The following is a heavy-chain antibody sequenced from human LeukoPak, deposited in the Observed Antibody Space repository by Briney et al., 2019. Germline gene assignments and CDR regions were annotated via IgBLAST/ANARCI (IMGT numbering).Heavy chain of an antibody. Sequence: ASVTVSCTASGYTFTSYDINWVRQATGQGLEWMGWMNPNSGNTGYAQKFQGRVTMTRNTSISTAYMELSSLRSEDTAEYYCARIPRYCSGGSCSTGHYYYGMDVWGQGTTVTVSS. CDR1: GYTFTSYD. CDR2: MNPNSGNT. J-gene: IGHJ6*02. V-gene: IGHV1-8*01. CDR3: ARIPRYCSGGSCSTGHYYYGMDV. D-gene: IGHD2-15*01.